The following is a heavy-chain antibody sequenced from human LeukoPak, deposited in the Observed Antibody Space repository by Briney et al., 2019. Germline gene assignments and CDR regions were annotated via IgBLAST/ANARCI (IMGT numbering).Heavy chain of an antibody. J-gene: IGHJ4*02. D-gene: IGHD3-10*01. CDR1: GFTFDDYA. CDR3: AKPGGSGSFGDYFDY. CDR2: TSWNSGRM. Sequence: GLSLRLFYPASGFTFDDYAMHCLRQSPGNGLESISRTSWNSGRMGYADSVKGRFTISRDNAKNSLYLQMNSLRAEDTAMYYCAKPGGSGSFGDYFDYWGQGTLVTVSS. V-gene: IGHV3-9*01.